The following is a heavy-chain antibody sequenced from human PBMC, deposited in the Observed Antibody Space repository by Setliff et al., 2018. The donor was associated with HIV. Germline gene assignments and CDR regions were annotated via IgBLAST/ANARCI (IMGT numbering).Heavy chain of an antibody. V-gene: IGHV1-2*06. D-gene: IGHD5-12*01. CDR1: GYTLTDFY. CDR3: ARAHFLVAMTRNWFDP. Sequence: GASVKVSCKASGYTLTDFYIHWVRQAPGQGLEWIGRINPKSGVADYLKKFQGRVTMTTDTSTNTAHMELIRPRFDDTAVYYCARAHFLVAMTRNWFDPWGQGTLVTVTS. CDR2: INPKSGVA. J-gene: IGHJ5*02.